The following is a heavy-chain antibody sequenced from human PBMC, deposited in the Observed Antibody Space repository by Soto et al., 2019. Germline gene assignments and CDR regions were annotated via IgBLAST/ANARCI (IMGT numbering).Heavy chain of an antibody. V-gene: IGHV3-23*01. D-gene: IGHD4-17*01. CDR1: GFTFSSYA. J-gene: IGHJ1*01. CDR3: AKVPTPVTTRSYFQH. Sequence: EVQLLESGGGLVQPGGSLRLSCAASGFTFSSYAMSWVRQAPGKGLEWVSAISGSGGSTYYADSVKGRFTISRDNSKNTLYLQMNSLRAEDTALYYCAKVPTPVTTRSYFQHWGQGTLVTVSS. CDR2: ISGSGGST.